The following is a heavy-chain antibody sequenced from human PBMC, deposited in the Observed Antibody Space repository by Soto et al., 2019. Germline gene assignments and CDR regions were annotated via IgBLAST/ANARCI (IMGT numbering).Heavy chain of an antibody. J-gene: IGHJ6*02. CDR3: ARQLGYYYGMDV. Sequence: QVQLLDSGGGVVQPGRSLRLSCAASGFPFTTYGMHWVRQAPDKGLEWLAVIWANGINKYYADSVRGRFTISRDNSKNTLYLQMNSLRAEDTAVYYCARQLGYYYGMDVWGQGTTVTVSS. CDR1: GFPFTTYG. V-gene: IGHV3-33*01. D-gene: IGHD6-13*01. CDR2: IWANGINK.